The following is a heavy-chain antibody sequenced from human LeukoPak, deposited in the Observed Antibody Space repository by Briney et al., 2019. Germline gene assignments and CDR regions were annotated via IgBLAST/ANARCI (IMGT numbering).Heavy chain of an antibody. CDR1: GFTVSSNY. CDR2: IYSGGST. D-gene: IGHD6-19*01. Sequence: GGSLRLSCAASGFTVSSNYMSWVRQAPGKGLEWVSVIYSGGSTYYADSVKGRFTISRDNSKNTLHLQMNSLRAEDTAVYYCARDLAVAAQGAFHIWGQGTMVTVSS. V-gene: IGHV3-53*01. J-gene: IGHJ3*02. CDR3: ARDLAVAAQGAFHI.